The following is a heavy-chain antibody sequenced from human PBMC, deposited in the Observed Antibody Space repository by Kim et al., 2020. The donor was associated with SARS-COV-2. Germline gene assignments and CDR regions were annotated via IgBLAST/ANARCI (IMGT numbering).Heavy chain of an antibody. J-gene: IGHJ4*02. V-gene: IGHV4-34*01. CDR1: GGSFSGYY. Sequence: SETLSLTCAVYGGSFSGYYWSWIRQPPGKGLEWIGEINHSGSTNYNPSLKSRVTISVDTSKNQFSLKLSSVTAADTAVYYCARYTPRLVRGVRFDYWGQGTLVTVSS. D-gene: IGHD3-10*01. CDR3: ARYTPRLVRGVRFDY. CDR2: INHSGST.